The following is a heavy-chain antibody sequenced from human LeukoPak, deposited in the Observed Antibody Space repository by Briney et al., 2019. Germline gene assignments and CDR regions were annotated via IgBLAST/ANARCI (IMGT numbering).Heavy chain of an antibody. CDR1: GASISSGCYY. CDR3: ARDGISYGIDY. CDR2: IYYSGTT. J-gene: IGHJ4*02. V-gene: IGHV4-31*03. Sequence: SQTLSLTCTVSGASISSGCYYWSCIRQHPGKGLEWIGYIYYSGTTYYNPSLKSRVTISVDTSENQFSLKLTSVTAADTAVYYCARDGISYGIDYWGKGTLVTVSS. D-gene: IGHD5-18*01.